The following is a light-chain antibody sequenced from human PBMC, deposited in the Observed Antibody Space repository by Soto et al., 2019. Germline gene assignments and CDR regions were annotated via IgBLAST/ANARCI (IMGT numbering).Light chain of an antibody. V-gene: IGLV2-14*01. J-gene: IGLJ2*01. Sequence: QSVLTQPASVSGSPGQAITISCTGTYSDVGGYNYVSWYQQHPAKGPKLIIYEVTNRPSGVSNRFSGSKSGNTASLTISGLQAADEADYYCSSYTSSNTVVFGGGTKVTVL. CDR3: SSYTSSNTVV. CDR2: EVT. CDR1: YSDVGGYNY.